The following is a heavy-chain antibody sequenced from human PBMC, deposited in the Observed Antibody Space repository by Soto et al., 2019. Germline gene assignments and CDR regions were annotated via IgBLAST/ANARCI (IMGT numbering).Heavy chain of an antibody. J-gene: IGHJ4*02. Sequence: ASVRVSCKASGYTFTSYAMHWVRQAPGQRLEWMGWINAGNGNTKYSQKFQGQVTISADKSVSTAYLQWSSLKASDTAMYYCARGELPYYFDYWGQGTLVTVSS. V-gene: IGHV1-3*01. CDR2: INAGNGNT. CDR3: ARGELPYYFDY. D-gene: IGHD1-1*01. CDR1: GYTFTSYA.